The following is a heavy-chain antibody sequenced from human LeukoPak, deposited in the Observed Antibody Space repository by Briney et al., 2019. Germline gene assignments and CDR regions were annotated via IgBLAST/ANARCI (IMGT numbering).Heavy chain of an antibody. CDR2: IYGSGNT. CDR1: GASISSWY. D-gene: IGHD6-19*01. Sequence: PSETLSLTCTVSGASISSWYWSWIRQPPGKGLEWIGYIYGSGNTNYNPSLKSRVTMSIDTSKNQFSLMLTSVTAADTATYYCARETSLAGFASGLGFNYWGQESWSPSPQ. CDR3: ARETSLAGFASGLGFNY. V-gene: IGHV4-59*01. J-gene: IGHJ4*01.